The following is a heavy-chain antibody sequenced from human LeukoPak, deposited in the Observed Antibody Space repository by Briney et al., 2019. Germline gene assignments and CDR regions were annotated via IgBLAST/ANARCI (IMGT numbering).Heavy chain of an antibody. CDR3: ARAPLVRGVIPPFDY. CDR1: GFTFSSYS. CDR2: IISDSSAI. V-gene: IGHV3-48*02. J-gene: IGHJ4*02. D-gene: IGHD3-10*01. Sequence: GGSLRLSCAASGFTFSSYSMNWVRQAPGKGLEWVSFIISDSSAIYYADSVEGRFTISRDNAENSLYLQMNSLRDEDTAVYYCARAPLVRGVIPPFDYWGQGALVSVSS.